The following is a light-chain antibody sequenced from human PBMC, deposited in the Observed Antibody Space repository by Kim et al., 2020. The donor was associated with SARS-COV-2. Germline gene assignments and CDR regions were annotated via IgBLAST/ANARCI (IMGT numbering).Light chain of an antibody. J-gene: IGKJ2*01. V-gene: IGKV2-30*01. CDR2: KVS. Sequence: DVVMTQSPLSLPVTLGQPASISCRSSQSLVYSDGNIYLNWLQQRPGQPPRRLIYKVSNRDSGVPDRFTGSGSGTDFTLKISRVEAEDIATYYCMQGTHWPQTFGQWTKLEI. CDR1: QSLVYSDGNIY. CDR3: MQGTHWPQT.